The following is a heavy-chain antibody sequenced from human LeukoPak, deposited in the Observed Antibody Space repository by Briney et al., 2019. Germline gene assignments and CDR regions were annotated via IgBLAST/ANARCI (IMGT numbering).Heavy chain of an antibody. V-gene: IGHV4-39*01. D-gene: IGHD5-18*01. Sequence: KPSETLSLTCTVSGGSISSSSYYWGWIRQPPGKGREWIGSIYYSGSTYYNPSLTSRVTISVDTSKNQFPLKLSSVTAADPAVYYCARLGYSYGFEPYFDYWGQGTLVTVSS. J-gene: IGHJ4*02. CDR3: ARLGYSYGFEPYFDY. CDR2: IYYSGST. CDR1: GGSISSSSYY.